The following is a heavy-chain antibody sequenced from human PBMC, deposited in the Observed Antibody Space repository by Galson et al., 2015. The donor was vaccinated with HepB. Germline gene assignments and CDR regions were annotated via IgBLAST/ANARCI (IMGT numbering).Heavy chain of an antibody. CDR1: GNTYTSYS. D-gene: IGHD7-27*01. CDR2: INPSGGTT. Sequence: SVKVSCKASGNTYTSYSIHWVRQAPGQGLEWMGVINPSGGTTTYARKLQGRITVTTETSTSTVYMELSSLRSEDTAVYFCVRTWGYWGQGTLVTVSS. CDR3: VRTWGY. V-gene: IGHV1-46*04. J-gene: IGHJ4*02.